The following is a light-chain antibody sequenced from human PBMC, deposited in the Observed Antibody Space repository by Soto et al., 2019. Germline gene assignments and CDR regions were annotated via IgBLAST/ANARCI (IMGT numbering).Light chain of an antibody. CDR1: HSINTSF. CDR2: AAS. V-gene: IGKV3-20*01. J-gene: IGKJ3*01. CDR3: QQYASAPFS. Sequence: VVLTQSPGTLSLSPGERATLSCRASHSINTSFLAWFQQKPGQAPRLLIYAASTRATGIPDRFSGSASETDFTLTINRLEPEDSAVYYCQQYASAPFSLGPGTKVDIK.